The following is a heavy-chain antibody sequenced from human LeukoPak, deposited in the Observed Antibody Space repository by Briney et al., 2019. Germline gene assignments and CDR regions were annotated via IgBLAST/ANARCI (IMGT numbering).Heavy chain of an antibody. V-gene: IGHV4-39*01. D-gene: IGHD4-23*01. J-gene: IGHJ4*02. CDR2: IYYSGST. CDR1: GGSISSSSYY. Sequence: SETLSLTCTVSGGSISSSSYYWGWIRQPPGKGLEWFGSIYYSGSTYYNPSLKSRITISVDTSKNQFSLKLSSVTAADTAVYYCARLDPPMVVTPIDYWGQGTLVTVSS. CDR3: ARLDPPMVVTPIDY.